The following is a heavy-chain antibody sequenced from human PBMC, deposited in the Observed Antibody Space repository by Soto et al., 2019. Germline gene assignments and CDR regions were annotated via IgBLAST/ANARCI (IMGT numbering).Heavy chain of an antibody. CDR3: AAALRNDNYPVDY. CDR1: GFTFTNAW. CDR2: IKSKGDGGTI. D-gene: IGHD1-1*01. J-gene: IGHJ4*02. V-gene: IGHV3-15*07. Sequence: EVQLVESGGGLVEPGGSLRLSCAASGFTFTNAWMNWVRQAPGRGLEWVGLIKSKGDGGTIDYAAPVKGRFSISRDDSKNTVYLQMTSLKVEDTAVYYCAAALRNDNYPVDYWGQGTLVTVSS.